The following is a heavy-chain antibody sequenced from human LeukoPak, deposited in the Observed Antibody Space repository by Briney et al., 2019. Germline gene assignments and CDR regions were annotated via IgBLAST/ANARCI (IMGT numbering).Heavy chain of an antibody. V-gene: IGHV3-33*01. CDR2: IWYDGSNK. D-gene: IGHD4-17*01. CDR1: GFTFSDYG. J-gene: IGHJ4*02. Sequence: PGGSLRLSCAASGFTFSDYGMHWVRQAPGKGLEWVAIIWYDGSNKYYADSVKGRFTISRDNSKNTLYLQMNSLRAEDTAVYYCAREKDYGDYYFDYWGQGTLVTVSS. CDR3: AREKDYGDYYFDY.